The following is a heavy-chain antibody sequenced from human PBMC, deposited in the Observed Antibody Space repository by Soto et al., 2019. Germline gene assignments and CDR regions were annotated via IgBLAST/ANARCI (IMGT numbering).Heavy chain of an antibody. CDR1: GGSISSYY. Sequence: MASETLSLTCTVSGGSISSYYWSWIRQPAGKGLEWIGRIYTSGSTNYNPSLKSRVTMSVDTSKNQFSLKLSSVTAADTAVYYCARSTWNDDQGPYYYYGMDVWGQGTTVTVSS. D-gene: IGHD1-1*01. J-gene: IGHJ6*02. CDR2: IYTSGST. CDR3: ARSTWNDDQGPYYYYGMDV. V-gene: IGHV4-4*07.